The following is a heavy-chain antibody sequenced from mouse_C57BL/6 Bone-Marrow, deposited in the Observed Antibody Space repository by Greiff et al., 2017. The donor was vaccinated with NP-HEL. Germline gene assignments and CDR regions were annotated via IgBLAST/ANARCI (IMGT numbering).Heavy chain of an antibody. D-gene: IGHD2-2*01. Sequence: VQLQQSGAELARPGASVKLSCKASGYTFTSYGISWVKQRTGQGLEWIGEIYPRSGNTYYIEKFKGKATLTADKSSSTAYMQLRSLTSEDSAVYFCARNGYTMVTTGYYFDYWGQGTTLTVSS. CDR2: IYPRSGNT. CDR3: ARNGYTMVTTGYYFDY. V-gene: IGHV1-81*01. CDR1: GYTFTSYG. J-gene: IGHJ2*01.